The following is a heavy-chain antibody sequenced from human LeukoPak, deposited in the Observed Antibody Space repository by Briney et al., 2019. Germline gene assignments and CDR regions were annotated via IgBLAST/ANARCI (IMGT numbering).Heavy chain of an antibody. V-gene: IGHV3-33*03. D-gene: IGHD1-26*01. J-gene: IGHJ4*02. Sequence: TGGSLTLSCAASGFSFSTFAMHWVRQSPGKGLEWVAVIRHDETKKYYGDSVKGRFTISRDNSQNTLFLQMSSLRTEDTAVYYCASGISGSYHTGLEYWGLGTLVTVS. CDR3: ASGISGSYHTGLEY. CDR2: IRHDETKK. CDR1: GFSFSTFA.